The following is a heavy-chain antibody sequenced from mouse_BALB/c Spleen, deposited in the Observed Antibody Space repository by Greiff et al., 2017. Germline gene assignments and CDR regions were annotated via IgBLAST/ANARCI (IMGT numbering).Heavy chain of an antibody. CDR2: ISSGGST. D-gene: IGHD1-1*01. CDR3: ARGLLRDYYAMDY. CDR1: GFTFSSYA. Sequence: EVQLVESGGGLVKPGGSLKLSCAASGFTFSSYAMSWVRQTPEKRLEWVASISSGGSTYYPDSVKGRFTISRDNARNILYLQMSSLRSEDTAMYYCARGLLRDYYAMDYWGQGTSVTVSS. V-gene: IGHV5-6-5*01. J-gene: IGHJ4*01.